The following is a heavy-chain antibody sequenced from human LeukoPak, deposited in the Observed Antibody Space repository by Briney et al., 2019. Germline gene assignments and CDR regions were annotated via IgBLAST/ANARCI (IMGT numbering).Heavy chain of an antibody. D-gene: IGHD2/OR15-2a*01. CDR2: IYNDGST. J-gene: IGHJ3*02. CDR1: GLTVSSSY. CDR3: ARNILFAFDI. Sequence: PGASLRLSCAASGLTVSSSYMSWVRHPPGKGLEWGSIIYNDGSTSYADSMKGRFTISRDNSKTTLYLQVNSLRAEDTAMYYCARNILFAFDIWGQGTMVTVSS. V-gene: IGHV3-53*01.